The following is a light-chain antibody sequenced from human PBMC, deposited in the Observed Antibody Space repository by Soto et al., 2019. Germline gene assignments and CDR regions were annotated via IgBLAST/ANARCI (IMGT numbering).Light chain of an antibody. CDR2: QVT. J-gene: IGLJ3*02. Sequence: QSVLTQPASVSASPGQSITISCTGTSSDVGGYDYVSWYQQHPGKAPKLIIYQVTNRPSGVSNRFSGSKSGNTASLTISGLQPEDEAHYYCRSYTSTEIGVFGGGTKLTVL. V-gene: IGLV2-14*01. CDR1: SSDVGGYDY. CDR3: RSYTSTEIGV.